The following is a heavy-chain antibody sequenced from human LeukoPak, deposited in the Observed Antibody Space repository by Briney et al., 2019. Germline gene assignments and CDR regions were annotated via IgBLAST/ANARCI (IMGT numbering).Heavy chain of an antibody. V-gene: IGHV1-46*01. CDR3: ARAQGEVYDILSGYYMWDYYYYYGMDV. CDR1: GYTFTSYY. Sequence: ASVKVSCKPSGYTFTSYYMHWVRQAPGQRLECMGIINPSGRSTSYAQKFQGRVTMTRDTSTSTGYMELSSLRSEDTAVYYCARAQGEVYDILSGYYMWDYYYYYGMDVWGKGTTVPVSS. J-gene: IGHJ6*04. D-gene: IGHD3-9*01. CDR2: INPSGRST.